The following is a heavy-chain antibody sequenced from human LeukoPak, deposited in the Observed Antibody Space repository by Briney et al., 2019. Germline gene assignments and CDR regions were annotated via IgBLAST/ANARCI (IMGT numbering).Heavy chain of an antibody. J-gene: IGHJ5*02. Sequence: PSETLSLTCTVSGGSISSSSYYWGWIRQPPGKGLEWIGSIYYSGSTYYNPSLKSRVAISVDTSKNQFSLKLSSVTAADTAVYYCARHSFAGRAVRANWFDPWGQGTLVTVSS. CDR3: ARHSFAGRAVRANWFDP. CDR2: IYYSGST. D-gene: IGHD3-10*01. CDR1: GGSISSSSYY. V-gene: IGHV4-39*01.